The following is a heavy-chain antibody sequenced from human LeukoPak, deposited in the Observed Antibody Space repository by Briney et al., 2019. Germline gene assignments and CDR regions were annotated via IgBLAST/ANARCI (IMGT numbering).Heavy chain of an antibody. V-gene: IGHV4-30-2*03. CDR1: GGSISSGGYS. CDR2: IYHSGST. CDR3: ARLRSPDITMIVGAFDI. D-gene: IGHD3-22*01. Sequence: SETLSLTCAVSGGSISSGGYSWSWIRQPPGKGLEWIGYIYHSGSTYYNPSLKSRVTISVDTSKNQFSLKLSSVTAADTAVYYCARLRSPDITMIVGAFDIWGQGTMVTVSS. J-gene: IGHJ3*02.